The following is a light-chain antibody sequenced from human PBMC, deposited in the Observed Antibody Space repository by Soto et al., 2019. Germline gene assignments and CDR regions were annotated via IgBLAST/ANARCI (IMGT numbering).Light chain of an antibody. J-gene: IGKJ5*01. Sequence: EIVLTQSPGTLSLSPGERATLSCRASQSVSSYYLAWYQQKPGQAPRLLIYAASTRVTGIPARISGSGSGTDFSLAISSLEPEDSAVYFCQHRSSWPLTFGGGTRLEIK. V-gene: IGKV3-11*01. CDR3: QHRSSWPLT. CDR2: AAS. CDR1: QSVSSY.